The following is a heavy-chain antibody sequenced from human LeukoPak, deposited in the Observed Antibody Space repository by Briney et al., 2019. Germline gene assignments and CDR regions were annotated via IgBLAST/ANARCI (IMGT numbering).Heavy chain of an antibody. D-gene: IGHD1-14*01. CDR3: AKTTRSLGAFDI. J-gene: IGHJ3*02. Sequence: GGSLRLSCAASGFTFSSYAMSWVRQAPGKGLEWVSAISGSGGSTYYADSEKGRFTISRDNSKNTLYLQMNSLRAEDTAVYYCAKTTRSLGAFDIWGQGTMVTVSS. V-gene: IGHV3-23*01. CDR2: ISGSGGST. CDR1: GFTFSSYA.